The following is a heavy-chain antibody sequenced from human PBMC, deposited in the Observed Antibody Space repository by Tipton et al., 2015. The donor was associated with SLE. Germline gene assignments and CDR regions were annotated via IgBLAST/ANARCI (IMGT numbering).Heavy chain of an antibody. Sequence: TLSLTCTVSGGSISSHYWSWIRQPPGKGLEWIGYIYYSGSTNYNPSLKSRVTISVDTSKNQFSLKLSSVTAADTAVYYCARAREEVTLSYYYGMDVWGQGTTVTVSS. D-gene: IGHD2-21*02. J-gene: IGHJ6*02. CDR3: ARAREEVTLSYYYGMDV. CDR1: GGSISSHY. V-gene: IGHV4-59*11. CDR2: IYYSGST.